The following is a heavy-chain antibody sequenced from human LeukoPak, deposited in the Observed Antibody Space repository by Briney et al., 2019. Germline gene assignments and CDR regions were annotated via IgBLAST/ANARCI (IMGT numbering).Heavy chain of an antibody. D-gene: IGHD6-13*01. Sequence: GGSLRLSCAASGFTYSINAMSWVRRAPGKGLEWVSAISGSGGSTYCADSVKGRFTISRDNSKNTVYLQMNSLRGEDTAIYYCAKGGSSWYPHAFDIWGQGTMVTVSS. CDR3: AKGGSSWYPHAFDI. J-gene: IGHJ3*02. CDR1: GFTYSINA. CDR2: ISGSGGST. V-gene: IGHV3-23*01.